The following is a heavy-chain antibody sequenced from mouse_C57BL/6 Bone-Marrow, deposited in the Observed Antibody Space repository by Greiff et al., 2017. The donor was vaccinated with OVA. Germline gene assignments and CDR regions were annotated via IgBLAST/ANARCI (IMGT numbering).Heavy chain of an antibody. V-gene: IGHV1-64*01. CDR1: GYTFTSYW. J-gene: IGHJ4*01. CDR2: IHPNSGST. CDR3: APISKDYAMDY. Sequence: VKLQQPGAELVKPGASVKLSCKASGYTFTSYWMHWVKQRPGQGLEWIGMIHPNSGSTNYNEKFKSKATLTVDKSSSTAYMQLSSLTSEDSAVYYCAPISKDYAMDYWGQGTSVTVSS.